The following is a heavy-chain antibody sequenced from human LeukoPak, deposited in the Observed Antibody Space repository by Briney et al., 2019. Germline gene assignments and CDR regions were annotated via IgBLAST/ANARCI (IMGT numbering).Heavy chain of an antibody. CDR2: INHSGST. Sequence: PSETLSLTCDVYGGSFSGYYWSWIRQPPGKGLEWIGEINHSGSTNCNPSLKSRVTISVDTSKNQFSLKLSSVTAADTAVYYCARGGGADIVVVVAATHFDYWGQGTLVTVSS. J-gene: IGHJ4*02. D-gene: IGHD2-15*01. V-gene: IGHV4-34*01. CDR3: ARGGGADIVVVVAATHFDY. CDR1: GGSFSGYY.